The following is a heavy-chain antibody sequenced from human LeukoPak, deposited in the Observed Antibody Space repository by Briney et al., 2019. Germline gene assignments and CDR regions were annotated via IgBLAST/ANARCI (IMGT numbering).Heavy chain of an antibody. Sequence: PSETLSLTCTVSGGSIGSYYWSWIRQPPGKGLEWIGYIYYSGSTNYNPSLKSRVTISVDTSKKQFSLKLSSVTAADTAVYYCARGGQWLAIYYFDYWGQGTLVTVSS. CDR3: ARGGQWLAIYYFDY. V-gene: IGHV4-59*01. CDR1: GGSIGSYY. J-gene: IGHJ4*02. CDR2: IYYSGST. D-gene: IGHD6-19*01.